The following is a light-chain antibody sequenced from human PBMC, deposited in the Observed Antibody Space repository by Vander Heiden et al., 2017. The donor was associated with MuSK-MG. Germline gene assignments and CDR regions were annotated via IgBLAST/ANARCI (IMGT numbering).Light chain of an antibody. V-gene: IGKV3-11*01. CDR3: QQRSNWPPGST. Sequence: EIVLTQSPATLSLSPGERATLSCRASQSVSSYLAWYQQKPGQAPRLLIYDASNRATGIPARFSGSGSGTDFTLTISSLEPEDFAVYYCQQRSNWPPGSTFGGGTKVXIK. J-gene: IGKJ4*01. CDR2: DAS. CDR1: QSVSSY.